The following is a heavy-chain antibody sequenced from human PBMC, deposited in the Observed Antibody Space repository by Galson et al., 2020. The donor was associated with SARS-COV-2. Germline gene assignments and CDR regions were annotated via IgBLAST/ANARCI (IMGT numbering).Heavy chain of an antibody. CDR3: ARDSAYCSSTSCYVSSYFDY. CDR2: ISAYNGNT. Sequence: ASVKVSCKASGYTFTSYGISWVRQAPGQGLEWMGWISAYNGNTNYAQKLQGRVTMTTDTSTSTAYMELRSLRSDDTAVYYCARDSAYCSSTSCYVSSYFDYWGQGTLVTVSS. D-gene: IGHD2-2*01. CDR1: GYTFTSYG. J-gene: IGHJ4*02. V-gene: IGHV1-18*01.